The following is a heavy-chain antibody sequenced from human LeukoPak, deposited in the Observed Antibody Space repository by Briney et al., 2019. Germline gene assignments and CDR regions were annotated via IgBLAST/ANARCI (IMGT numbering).Heavy chain of an antibody. Sequence: SETLSLTCTVSGGSISSSSYYWGWIRQPPGKGLEWIGSIYYSGSTYYNPSLKSRVTISVDTSKNQFSLKLSSVTAADTAVYYCAREGIPGLLLRTYFDYWGQGTLVTVSS. J-gene: IGHJ4*02. CDR2: IYYSGST. CDR3: AREGIPGLLLRTYFDY. CDR1: GGSISSSSYY. V-gene: IGHV4-39*02. D-gene: IGHD6-13*01.